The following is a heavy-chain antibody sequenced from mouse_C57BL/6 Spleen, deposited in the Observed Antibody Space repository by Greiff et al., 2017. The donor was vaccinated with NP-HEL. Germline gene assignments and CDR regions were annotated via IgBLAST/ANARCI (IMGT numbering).Heavy chain of an antibody. V-gene: IGHV1-61*01. D-gene: IGHD1-1*01. J-gene: IGHJ3*01. CDR3: ASVYYGEGWFAY. Sequence: QVQLQQPGAELVRPGSSVKLSCKASGYTFTSYWMDWVKQRPGQGLEWIGNIYPSDSETHYNQKFKDKATLTVDKSSSTAYMQLSSLTSEDSAVYYWASVYYGEGWFAYWGQGTLVTVSA. CDR2: IYPSDSET. CDR1: GYTFTSYW.